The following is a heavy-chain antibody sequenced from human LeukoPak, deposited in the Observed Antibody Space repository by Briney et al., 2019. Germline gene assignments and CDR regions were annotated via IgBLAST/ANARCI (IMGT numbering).Heavy chain of an antibody. CDR3: TTKQWLAPPPDS. V-gene: IGHV3-74*01. CDR2: INTDGTVT. D-gene: IGHD6-19*01. CDR1: GFTFSKYW. Sequence: PRGSLRLSCAASGFTFSKYWMLWVRHAPGKGQESVSRINTDGTVTTYADSVKGRFTVSKDNADNTMFLQMNSVRDEDTAVYYCTTKQWLAPPPDSWGQGTPVTVSS. J-gene: IGHJ4*02.